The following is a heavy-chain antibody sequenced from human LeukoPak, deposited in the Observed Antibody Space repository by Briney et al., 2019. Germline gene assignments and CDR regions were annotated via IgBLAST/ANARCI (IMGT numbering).Heavy chain of an antibody. CDR1: GYSFTSYW. CDR2: IYPGDSDT. D-gene: IGHD3-3*01. J-gene: IGHJ5*02. CDR3: ARGLEDWSGYNPFDP. V-gene: IGHV5-51*01. Sequence: GESLKISCKGSGYSFTSYWIGWVRQMPGKGLEWMGIIYPGDSDTRYSASFQGQVTLEANKSISTAYLQWSRLKATDTAMYYCARGLEDWSGYNPFDPWGQGTLVTVSS.